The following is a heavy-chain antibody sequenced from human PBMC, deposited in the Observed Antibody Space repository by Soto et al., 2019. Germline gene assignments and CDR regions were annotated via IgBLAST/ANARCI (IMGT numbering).Heavy chain of an antibody. V-gene: IGHV1-2*02. CDR2: INPNSGGT. J-gene: IGHJ6*02. CDR1: GYTFTGYY. CDR3: ARGGGYCSSTSCYTTYYYYGMDV. Sequence: ASVKVSCKASGYTFTGYYMHWVRQAPGQGLEWMGWINPNSGGTNYAQKFQGRVTMTRDTSISTAYMELSRLRSDDTAAYYCARGGGYCSSTSCYTTYYYYGMDVWDQGTTVTVSS. D-gene: IGHD2-2*02.